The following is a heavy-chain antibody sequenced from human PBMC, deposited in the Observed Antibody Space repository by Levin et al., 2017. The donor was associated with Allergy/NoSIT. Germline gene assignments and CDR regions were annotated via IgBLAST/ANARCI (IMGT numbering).Heavy chain of an antibody. Sequence: SCTVSGGSISSYYWSWIRQPPGKGLEWIGYIYYSGSTNYNPSLKSRVTISVDTSKNQFSLKLSSVTAADTAVYYCARGSSSWYDGFYYYYMDVWGKGTTVTVSS. CDR2: IYYSGST. V-gene: IGHV4-59*01. CDR1: GGSISSYY. D-gene: IGHD6-13*01. J-gene: IGHJ6*03. CDR3: ARGSSSWYDGFYYYYMDV.